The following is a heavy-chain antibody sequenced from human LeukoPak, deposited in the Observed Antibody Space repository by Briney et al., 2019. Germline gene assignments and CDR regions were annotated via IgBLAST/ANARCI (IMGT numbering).Heavy chain of an antibody. V-gene: IGHV4-39*07. Sequence: SETLSLTCTVSGGSISSRSYYWGWIRQPPGKGLEWIGSIYNSESTYYNPSLKSRVTISVDTSKNQFSLKLSSVTAADTAVYYCARGQYSSSQLGYWGQGTLVTVSS. CDR1: GGSISSRSYY. CDR2: IYNSEST. CDR3: ARGQYSSSQLGY. J-gene: IGHJ4*02. D-gene: IGHD6-6*01.